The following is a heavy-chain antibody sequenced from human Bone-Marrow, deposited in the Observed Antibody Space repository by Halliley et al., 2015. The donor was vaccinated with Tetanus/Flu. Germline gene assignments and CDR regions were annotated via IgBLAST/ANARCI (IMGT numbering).Heavy chain of an antibody. J-gene: IGHJ4*02. Sequence: LTCTVSGGSMHSYYWSWIRQPPGKGLEWLGHVFYSGRNSYNPSLKSRVIISVDMSKNQFSLGLNSVTAADTAIYYCARDSVAGILFDNWGQGTLVTVSS. CDR2: VFYSGRN. V-gene: IGHV4-59*01. CDR3: ARDSVAGILFDN. D-gene: IGHD6-19*01. CDR1: GGSMHSYY.